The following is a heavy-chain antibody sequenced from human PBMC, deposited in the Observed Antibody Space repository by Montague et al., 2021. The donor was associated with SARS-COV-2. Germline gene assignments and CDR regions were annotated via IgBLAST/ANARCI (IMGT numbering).Heavy chain of an antibody. V-gene: IGHV4-34*01. D-gene: IGHD3-10*01. CDR3: ARLGDGVVPSPILGVGPYYSFYYMDV. CDR2: IHHGGST. CDR1: GGSFSTYS. J-gene: IGHJ6*03. Sequence: SDPLSLTCAVHGGSFSTYSWNWIRQHPGKGLEWIGEIHHGGSTNYNPSLKSRVTISADTSKNQFSLKLTSVAAADTAVYYCARLGDGVVPSPILGVGPYYSFYYMDVWGKGTTVPVSS.